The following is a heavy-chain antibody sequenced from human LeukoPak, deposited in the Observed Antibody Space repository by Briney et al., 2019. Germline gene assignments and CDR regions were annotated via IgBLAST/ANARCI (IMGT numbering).Heavy chain of an antibody. CDR1: GGSISSGSYY. Sequence: SQTLSLTCTVSGGSISSGSYYWGWIRQPAGKGLEWIGRIYTSGSTNYNPSLKSRVTTSVDTSKSQFSLTLSSVTAADTAVYYCARAASYYYGSGSYYKDYYYYYMDVWGKGTTVTVSS. CDR2: IYTSGST. V-gene: IGHV4-61*02. D-gene: IGHD3-10*01. CDR3: ARAASYYYGSGSYYKDYYYYYMDV. J-gene: IGHJ6*03.